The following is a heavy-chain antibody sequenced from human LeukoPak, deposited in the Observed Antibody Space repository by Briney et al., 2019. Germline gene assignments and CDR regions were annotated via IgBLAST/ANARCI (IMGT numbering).Heavy chain of an antibody. J-gene: IGHJ4*02. Sequence: GGSLRLSCAASGFTFSSYSMNWVRRAPGKGLEWVSSISSSSSYIYYADSVKGRFTISRDNAKNSLYLQMNSLRAEDTAVYYCARESFLWFGECPTPFDYWGQGTLVTVSS. D-gene: IGHD3-10*01. CDR1: GFTFSSYS. CDR3: ARESFLWFGECPTPFDY. CDR2: ISSSSSYI. V-gene: IGHV3-21*01.